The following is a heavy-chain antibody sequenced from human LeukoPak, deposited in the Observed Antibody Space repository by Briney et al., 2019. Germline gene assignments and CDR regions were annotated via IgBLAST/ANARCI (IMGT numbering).Heavy chain of an antibody. Sequence: GESLKISCKGSGYSFTSYWIGWGRQLPGKRLERRGIIYPGDSDTRYSPSFQGQVTISADKSISTAYLQWSSLMASDRAMYYCATNTMFRGIHAFDIWGQGTMVTVSS. V-gene: IGHV5-51*01. CDR2: IYPGDSDT. CDR3: ATNTMFRGIHAFDI. D-gene: IGHD3-10*01. CDR1: GYSFTSYW. J-gene: IGHJ3*02.